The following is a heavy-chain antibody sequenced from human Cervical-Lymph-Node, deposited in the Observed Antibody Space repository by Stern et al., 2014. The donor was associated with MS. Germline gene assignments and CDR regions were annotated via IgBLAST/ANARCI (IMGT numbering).Heavy chain of an antibody. D-gene: IGHD2/OR15-2a*01. V-gene: IGHV4-59*01. CDR2: IYYSAST. CDR3: ARDKGMFFL. Sequence: VQLVESGPGLVKPSETLSLTCTVSGGSITNYYWSWIRQPPGKGLEWIGYIYYSASTNYTPSLTSRVTISVDTSKNQFSLNLSSVTAEDTAVYFCARDKGMFFLWGQGTLVTVSS. J-gene: IGHJ4*01. CDR1: GGSITNYY.